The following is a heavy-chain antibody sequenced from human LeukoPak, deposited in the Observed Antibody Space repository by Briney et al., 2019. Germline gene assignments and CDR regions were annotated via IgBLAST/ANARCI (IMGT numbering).Heavy chain of an antibody. CDR2: IYPRDSEI. V-gene: IGHV5-51*01. CDR1: GYSFSTYW. J-gene: IGHJ5*02. Sequence: GESLKISCEGSGYSFSTYWIAWVRQMPGKGLGWMGSIYPRDSEIRYSPSFQGQVTISADISISTAYLQWSSLKASDTAMYYCARPAYSSSLSSHFDPWGQGTLVTVSS. D-gene: IGHD6-13*01. CDR3: ARPAYSSSLSSHFDP.